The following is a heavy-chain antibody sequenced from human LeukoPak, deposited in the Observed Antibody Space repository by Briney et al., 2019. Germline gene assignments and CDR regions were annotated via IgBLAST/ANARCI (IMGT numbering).Heavy chain of an antibody. V-gene: IGHV1-69*04. CDR2: IIPILGIA. Sequence: SVKVSCKASGGTFSSYAISWVRQAPGQGLEWMGRIIPILGIANYAQKFQGRVTITADKSTSTAYMELSSLRSEDTAVYYCARARLHYYDSSGYSSPFDYWGQGTLVIVSS. D-gene: IGHD3-22*01. CDR1: GGTFSSYA. CDR3: ARARLHYYDSSGYSSPFDY. J-gene: IGHJ4*02.